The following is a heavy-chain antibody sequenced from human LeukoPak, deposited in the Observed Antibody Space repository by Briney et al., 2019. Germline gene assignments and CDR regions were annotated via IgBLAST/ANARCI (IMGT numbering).Heavy chain of an antibody. Sequence: SETLSLTCTVSGYSISSGYYWGWIRQPPGKGLEWIGSIYHSGCTYYNPSLKSRVTISVDTSKNQFSLKLSSVTAADTAVYYCARSNFKILSYWGQGTLVTVSS. CDR1: GYSISSGYY. J-gene: IGHJ4*02. V-gene: IGHV4-38-2*02. CDR3: ARSNFKILSY. D-gene: IGHD4-11*01. CDR2: IYHSGCT.